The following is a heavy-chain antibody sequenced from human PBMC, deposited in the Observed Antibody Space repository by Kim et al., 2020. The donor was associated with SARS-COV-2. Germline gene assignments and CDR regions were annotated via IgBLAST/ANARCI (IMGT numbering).Heavy chain of an antibody. D-gene: IGHD3-22*01. V-gene: IGHV3-21*01. CDR3: ARGDSDLDY. Sequence: SSIYYADSVKGRFTISRDNAKNSLYLQMNSLRAEDTAVYYCARGDSDLDYWGQGTLVTVSS. CDR2: SSI. J-gene: IGHJ4*02.